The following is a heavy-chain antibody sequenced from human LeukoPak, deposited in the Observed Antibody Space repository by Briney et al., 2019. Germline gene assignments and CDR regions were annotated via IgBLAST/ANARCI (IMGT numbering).Heavy chain of an antibody. CDR3: ARGGGSKIKDAFDV. V-gene: IGHV3-9*01. CDR1: GFTFDDYA. CDR2: INWNSDSI. Sequence: GGSLRLSCAVSGFTFDDYAMHWVRQVPGKGLEWVSGINWNSDSIGYADSVKGRFTTSRDNAKNSLYLQMNSLRAEDTAVYYCARGGGSKIKDAFDVWGQGTVVAVSA. J-gene: IGHJ3*01. D-gene: IGHD5-12*01.